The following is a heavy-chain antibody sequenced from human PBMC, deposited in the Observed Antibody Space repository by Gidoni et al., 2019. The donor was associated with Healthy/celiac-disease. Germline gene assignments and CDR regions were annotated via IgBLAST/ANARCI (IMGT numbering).Heavy chain of an antibody. CDR3: AKADAYGDYAPPFDY. V-gene: IGHV3-23*01. J-gene: IGHJ4*02. Sequence: EVQPLVSVGGLVQPGGSLRLSCPASGFTFSSYAMGWVRQAPGKGLEWGSAISGSGGSTYYADSVKGRFTISRDNSKNTLYLQMNSLRAEDTAVYYCAKADAYGDYAPPFDYWGQGTLVTVSS. CDR1: GFTFSSYA. CDR2: ISGSGGST. D-gene: IGHD4-17*01.